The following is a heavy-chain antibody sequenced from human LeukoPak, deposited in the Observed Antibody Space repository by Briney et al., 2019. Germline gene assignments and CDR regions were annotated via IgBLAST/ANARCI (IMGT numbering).Heavy chain of an antibody. V-gene: IGHV1-2*02. CDR1: GYTFTGYY. Sequence: ASVKVSCKASGYTFTGYYMHWMRQAPGQGLEWMGWINPNSGGTNYAQKFQGRVTMTRDTSISTAYMELSRLRSDDTAVYYCARDGPAGSSHEVWGQGTLVTVSS. J-gene: IGHJ4*02. CDR2: INPNSGGT. CDR3: ARDGPAGSSHEV. D-gene: IGHD2-2*01.